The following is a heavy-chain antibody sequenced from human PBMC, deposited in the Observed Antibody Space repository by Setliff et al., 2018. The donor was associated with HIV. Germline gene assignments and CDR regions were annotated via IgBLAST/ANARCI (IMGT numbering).Heavy chain of an antibody. CDR3: ARDSKYHSVWWNVVILDD. V-gene: IGHV3-30*01. Sequence: PGGSLRLSCAASGFTFSSYAVHWVRQAPGKGLEWVAVISYEEKNKYYADSVKGRFTISRDNSKNTLYLQMNSLRVEDTAVYYCARDSKYHSVWWNVVILDDWGQGTLVTVSS. J-gene: IGHJ4*02. CDR1: GFTFSSYA. D-gene: IGHD3-16*01. CDR2: ISYEEKNK.